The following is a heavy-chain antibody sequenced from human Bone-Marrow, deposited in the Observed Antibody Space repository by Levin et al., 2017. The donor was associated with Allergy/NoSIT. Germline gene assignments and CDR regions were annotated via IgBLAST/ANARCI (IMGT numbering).Heavy chain of an antibody. Sequence: SETLSLTCTVSGGSMSSDFYYWGWIRQSPGKGLEWIGYVNYIGSAFYNLSLRSRVTISVDTSKSQFSLKLSSVTAADTAVYYCARYCNSNTCNTWFDPWGQGTLVAVSS. J-gene: IGHJ5*02. V-gene: IGHV4-31*03. D-gene: IGHD2/OR15-2a*01. CDR3: ARYCNSNTCNTWFDP. CDR2: VNYIGSA. CDR1: GGSMSSDFYY.